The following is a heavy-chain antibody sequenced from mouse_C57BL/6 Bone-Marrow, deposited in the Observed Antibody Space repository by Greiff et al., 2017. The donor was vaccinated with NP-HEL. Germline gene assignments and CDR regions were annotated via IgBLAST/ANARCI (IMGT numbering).Heavy chain of an antibody. CDR1: GFTFSSYG. CDR3: ARSYYSNLDY. J-gene: IGHJ2*01. Sequence: EVKLEESGGDLVKPGGSLKLSCAASGFTFSSYGMSWVRQTPDKRLEWVATISSGGSYTYYPASVKGRFTISRDNAKNTLYLQMSSLKSEDTAMYYCARSYYSNLDYWGQGTTLTVSS. D-gene: IGHD2-5*01. V-gene: IGHV5-6*02. CDR2: ISSGGSYT.